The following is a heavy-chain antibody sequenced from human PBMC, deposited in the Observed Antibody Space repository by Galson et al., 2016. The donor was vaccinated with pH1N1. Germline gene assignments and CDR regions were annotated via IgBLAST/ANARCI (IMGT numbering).Heavy chain of an antibody. CDR1: GVIFRSNA. Sequence: SVKVSCKASGVIFRSNAITWVRQAPGQGLEWMGKIIAIFGTPNYAQKFQGRVTITADESTSTVFLELSSLRSEDTAVYYCARNDDYYGSGSYDYWGQGTLVTVSS. V-gene: IGHV1-69*13. CDR3: ARNDDYYGSGSYDY. D-gene: IGHD3-10*01. J-gene: IGHJ4*02. CDR2: IIAIFGTP.